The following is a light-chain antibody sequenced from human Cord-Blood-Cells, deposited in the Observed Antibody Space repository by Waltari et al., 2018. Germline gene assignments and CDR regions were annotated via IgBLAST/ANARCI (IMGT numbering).Light chain of an antibody. CDR2: KAS. CDR1: QSISSW. J-gene: IGKJ1*01. CDR3: QQYNSYSRT. V-gene: IGKV1-5*03. Sequence: DIQMTQSPSPMSASVGDRVTITCRASQSISSWLAWYQQKPGKAPKLLIYKASSLERGVPSRFSGSVSGTEFTLTLSSLQPDDFATDYCQQYNSYSRTFGQGAKVEIK.